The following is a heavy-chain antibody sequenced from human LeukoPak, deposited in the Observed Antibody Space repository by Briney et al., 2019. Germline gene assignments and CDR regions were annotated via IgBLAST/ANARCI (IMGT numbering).Heavy chain of an antibody. CDR1: GFTFSSYA. CDR3: ARVLRYFDWPLAFDI. V-gene: IGHV3-21*01. CDR2: ISSSSSYI. Sequence: GGSLRLSCAASGFTFSSYAMSWVRQAPGKGLEWVSSISSSSSYIYYADSVKGRFTISRDNAKNSLYLQMNSLRAEDTAVYYSARVLRYFDWPLAFDIWGKGTTVTVSS. D-gene: IGHD3-9*01. J-gene: IGHJ6*04.